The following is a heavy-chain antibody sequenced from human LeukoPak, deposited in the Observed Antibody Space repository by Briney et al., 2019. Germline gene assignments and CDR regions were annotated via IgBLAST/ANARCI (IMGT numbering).Heavy chain of an antibody. CDR2: ISSSSSYI. V-gene: IGHV3-21*01. CDR1: GFTFSSYS. J-gene: IGHJ4*02. D-gene: IGHD3-10*01. CDR3: AREEVLDYGSGSYYNGFDY. Sequence: PGGSLRLSCAASGFTFSSYSMNWVRQAPGKGLEWVSSISSSSSYIYYADSVKGRFTISRDNAKNSLYLQMNSLRAEATAVYYCAREEVLDYGSGSYYNGFDYWGQGTLVTVSS.